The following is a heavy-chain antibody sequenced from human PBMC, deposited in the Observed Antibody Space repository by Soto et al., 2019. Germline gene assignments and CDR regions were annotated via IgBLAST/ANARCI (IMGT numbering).Heavy chain of an antibody. CDR1: GFTFSTYA. V-gene: IGHV3-23*01. D-gene: IGHD4-17*01. J-gene: IGHJ2*01. Sequence: EVQLLESGGGLVQPGGSLRLSCAASGFTFSTYAMTWVRQSPERGLEWVSGISESDGGTYYADSVKGRFTISRDNSKNARYLQMNSLRAEDTAVYYCAKPVPTGYWCFDLWGRGTLVIVSS. CDR3: AKPVPTGYWCFDL. CDR2: ISESDGGT.